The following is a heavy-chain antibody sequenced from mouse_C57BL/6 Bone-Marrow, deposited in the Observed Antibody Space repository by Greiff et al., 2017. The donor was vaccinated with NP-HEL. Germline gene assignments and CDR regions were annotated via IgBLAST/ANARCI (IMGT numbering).Heavy chain of an antibody. J-gene: IGHJ2*01. CDR1: GYAFSSSW. Sequence: VQLQQSGPELVKPGASVKISCKASGYAFSSSWMNWVKQRPGKGLEWIGRIYPGDGDTNYNGKFKGKATLTADKSSSTAYMQLSSLTSEDSAVYFCARSPFTYWGQGTTLTVSS. CDR3: ARSPFTY. V-gene: IGHV1-82*01. CDR2: IYPGDGDT.